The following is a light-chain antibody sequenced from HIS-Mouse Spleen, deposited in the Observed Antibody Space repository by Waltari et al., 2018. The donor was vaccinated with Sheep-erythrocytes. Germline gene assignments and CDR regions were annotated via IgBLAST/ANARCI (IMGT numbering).Light chain of an antibody. CDR2: DAS. CDR3: QQRSNWYT. V-gene: IGKV3-11*01. J-gene: IGKJ2*01. CDR1: QRVSSY. Sequence: EIVLTQSPATLSLSPGARATLSCRASQRVSSYLAWYQQKPGQAPRLLIYDASNRATGIPARCSGSGSGTDFTLTISSLEPEDFAVYYCQQRSNWYTFGQGTKLEIK.